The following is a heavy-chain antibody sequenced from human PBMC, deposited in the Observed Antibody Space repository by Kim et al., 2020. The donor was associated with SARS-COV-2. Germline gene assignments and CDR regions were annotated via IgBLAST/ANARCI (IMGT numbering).Heavy chain of an antibody. V-gene: IGHV4-59*01. CDR1: GASISSYY. Sequence: SETLSLTCTVSGASISSYYWSWIRQPPGKGLEWIGYIYYSGNINYNPSLMSRVIISIDTSKNHFSLKLRSVTAADTAVYYCARDIDVWGQGTTVIVSS. J-gene: IGHJ6*02. CDR2: IYYSGNI. CDR3: ARDIDV.